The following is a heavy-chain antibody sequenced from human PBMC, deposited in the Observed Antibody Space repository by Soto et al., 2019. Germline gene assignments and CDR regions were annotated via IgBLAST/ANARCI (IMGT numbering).Heavy chain of an antibody. J-gene: IGHJ6*02. CDR1: GYTFTSYG. V-gene: IGHV1-18*01. CDR2: ISAYNGNT. Sequence: ASVKVSCKASGYTFTSYGISWVRQAPGQGLEWMGWISAYNGNTNYAQKLQGRVTMTTDTSTSTAYMELRSLRSDDTAVYYCARQIHSVGYYGMDVWGQGTTVTVSS. D-gene: IGHD1-26*01. CDR3: ARQIHSVGYYGMDV.